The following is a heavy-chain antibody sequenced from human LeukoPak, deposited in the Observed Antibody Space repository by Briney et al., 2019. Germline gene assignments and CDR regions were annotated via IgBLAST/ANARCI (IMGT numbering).Heavy chain of an antibody. J-gene: IGHJ4*02. D-gene: IGHD3-10*01. CDR1: GGSISSYY. Sequence: SETLSLTCTVSGGSISSYYWSWIRQPPGKGLEWIGYIYYSGSTNYNPSLKSRVTISVDTSKNQFSLKLSSVTAADTAVYYCARSDYGSGSYYHLDYWGQGTLVTVSS. CDR2: IYYSGST. V-gene: IGHV4-59*01. CDR3: ARSDYGSGSYYHLDY.